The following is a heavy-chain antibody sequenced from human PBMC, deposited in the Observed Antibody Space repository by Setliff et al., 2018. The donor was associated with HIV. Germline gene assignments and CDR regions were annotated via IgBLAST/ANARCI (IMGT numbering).Heavy chain of an antibody. V-gene: IGHV4-39*01. CDR2: IYHTGKT. CDR1: GGSVSTSSYS. D-gene: IGHD2-15*01. Sequence: PSETLSLTCTVSGGSVSTSSYSWGWIRQPPEKGLEWIGTIYHTGKTYYNSSLNSRVTIAVATSKDQFSLNLSTVTAADTAVYYCGRVAGYCAPSRCYGYNAFDIWGPGTMVTVSS. CDR3: GRVAGYCAPSRCYGYNAFDI. J-gene: IGHJ3*02.